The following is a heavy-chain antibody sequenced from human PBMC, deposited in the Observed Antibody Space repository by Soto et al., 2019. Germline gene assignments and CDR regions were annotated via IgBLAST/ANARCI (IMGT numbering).Heavy chain of an antibody. CDR3: ARGPGRYCSSTSCYLWHAFDI. CDR1: GGSFSGDY. Sequence: PSETLSLTCAVYGGSFSGDYWSWIRQPPGKGLEWIGEINHSGSTNYNPSLKSRVTISVDTSKNQFSLKLSSVTAADTAVYYCARGPGRYCSSTSCYLWHAFDIWGQGTMVTVSS. D-gene: IGHD2-2*01. CDR2: INHSGST. J-gene: IGHJ3*02. V-gene: IGHV4-34*01.